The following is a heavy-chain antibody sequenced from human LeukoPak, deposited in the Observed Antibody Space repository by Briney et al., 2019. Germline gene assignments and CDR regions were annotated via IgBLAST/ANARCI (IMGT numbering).Heavy chain of an antibody. CDR1: GGSIISYY. V-gene: IGHV4-59*08. CDR2: IDYSGST. Sequence: SETLSLTLTLAGGSIISYYGSWIRQPPGKGLGWVGYIDYSGSTAYNPSLNGRVAVSVDTSKNQFSLKLRSVTAADTAVYYCARLNGGSWGPGTLVTVSS. D-gene: IGHD4-23*01. CDR3: ARLNGGS. J-gene: IGHJ4*02.